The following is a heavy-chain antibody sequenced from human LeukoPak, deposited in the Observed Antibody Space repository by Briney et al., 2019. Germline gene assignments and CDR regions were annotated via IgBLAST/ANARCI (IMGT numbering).Heavy chain of an antibody. V-gene: IGHV4-61*02. CDR1: GGSISSGSYY. J-gene: IGHJ4*02. Sequence: SETLSLTCTVSGGSISSGSYYWSWTRQPAGKGLEWIGRIYTSGSTSYNPSLKSRVTISVDTSKNQLSLKLNSVTAADTAVYYCARVAYYDSSGWPDWGQGTLVTVSS. CDR3: ARVAYYDSSGWPD. D-gene: IGHD3-22*01. CDR2: IYTSGST.